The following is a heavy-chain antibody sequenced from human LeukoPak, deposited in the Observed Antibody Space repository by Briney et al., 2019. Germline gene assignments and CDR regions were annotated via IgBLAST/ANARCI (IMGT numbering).Heavy chain of an antibody. J-gene: IGHJ5*02. D-gene: IGHD1-26*01. CDR1: GYTFTGYY. V-gene: IGHV1-2*06. CDR3: AREKIVGETDWFDP. CDR2: INPNSGGT. Sequence: GASVKLSCKASGYTFTGYYMHWVRRAPGQGLEWMGRINPNSGGTNYAQKFQGRVTMTRDTSISTAYMELSRLRSDDTAVYYCAREKIVGETDWFDPWGQGTLVTVSS.